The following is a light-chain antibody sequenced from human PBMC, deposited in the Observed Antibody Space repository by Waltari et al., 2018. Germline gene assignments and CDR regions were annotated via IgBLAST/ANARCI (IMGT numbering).Light chain of an antibody. V-gene: IGKV3-11*01. CDR1: ESVYKY. CDR3: QQGSILPLT. CDR2: DTS. Sequence: EVVLTQSPVTLSLSAGERASLSCRASESVYKYLAWYQQRPGQPPRLLNYDTSNRAAGVPGRFSGSGYGTDFTLTITSLEAEDFAVYFCQQGSILPLTFGGGTRVEIK. J-gene: IGKJ4*01.